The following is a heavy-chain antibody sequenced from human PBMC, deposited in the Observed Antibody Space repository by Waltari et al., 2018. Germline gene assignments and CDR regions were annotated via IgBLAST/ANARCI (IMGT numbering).Heavy chain of an antibody. V-gene: IGHV1-8*01. D-gene: IGHD6-19*01. CDR1: GYTFTSYD. J-gene: IGHJ5*02. CDR2: MNPNIGNT. Sequence: QVQLVQSGAEVKKPGASVKVSCKASGYTFTSYDINWVRQATGQGLEWMGWMNPNIGNTGYAQKFQGRVTMTRNTSISTAYMELSSLRSEDTTVYYCARWYSSGWYEINWFDPWGQGTLVTVSS. CDR3: ARWYSSGWYEINWFDP.